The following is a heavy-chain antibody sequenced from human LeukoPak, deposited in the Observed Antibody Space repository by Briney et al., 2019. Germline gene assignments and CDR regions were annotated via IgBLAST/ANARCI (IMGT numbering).Heavy chain of an antibody. V-gene: IGHV3-7*01. D-gene: IGHD3-10*01. J-gene: IGHJ3*02. CDR2: IKQDGSEN. CDR3: ARTFFRYYYGSGMPDAFDI. Sequence: PGGTLRLSCAASGFTFSSYWMSWVRQPPGKGLEWVANIKQDGSENYYVDSVKGRFPISRDHSKHSLYLQMNSLRAEDTAVYYCARTFFRYYYGSGMPDAFDIWGQGTMVTVSS. CDR1: GFTFSSYW.